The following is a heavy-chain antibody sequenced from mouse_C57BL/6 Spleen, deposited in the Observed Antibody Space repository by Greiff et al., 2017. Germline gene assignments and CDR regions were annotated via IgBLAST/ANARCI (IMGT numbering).Heavy chain of an antibody. Sequence: VQLQQSGPELVKPGASVKISCKASGYTFTDYYMNWVKQSHGKSLEWIGDINPNNGGTRYNQKFKGKATLTVDKSSSTAYMELRSLTSEDSAGYYCARAVVPFAYWGQGTLVTVSA. CDR3: ARAVVPFAY. CDR1: GYTFTDYY. CDR2: INPNNGGT. V-gene: IGHV1-26*01. D-gene: IGHD1-1*01. J-gene: IGHJ3*01.